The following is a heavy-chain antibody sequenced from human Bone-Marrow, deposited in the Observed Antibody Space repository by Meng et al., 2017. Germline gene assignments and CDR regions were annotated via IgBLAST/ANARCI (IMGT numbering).Heavy chain of an antibody. CDR3: ARDEDISAAGKLFGDY. CDR2: INPKSGDT. V-gene: IGHV1-2*06. Sequence: SVKVSCMPSGYYFPDYYIHWVRRAPGQGLEWMGRINPKSGDTHYAQKFQARVTMTGNTSISTAYMELSGLRSDDTAMYYCARDEDISAAGKLFGDYWGQGTLVTVSS. D-gene: IGHD6-25*01. CDR1: GYYFPDYY. J-gene: IGHJ4*02.